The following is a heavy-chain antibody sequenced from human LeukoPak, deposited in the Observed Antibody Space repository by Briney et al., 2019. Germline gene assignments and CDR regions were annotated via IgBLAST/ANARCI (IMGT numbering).Heavy chain of an antibody. CDR3: ASTEVLRYFDWWFDY. J-gene: IGHJ4*02. CDR2: IYYSGST. CDR1: GGSISSYY. D-gene: IGHD3-9*01. Sequence: SETLSLTRTVSGGSISSYYWSWIRQPPGKGLEWIGYIYYSGSTNYNPSLKSRVTISVDTSKNQFSLKLSSVTAADTAVYYCASTEVLRYFDWWFDYWGQGTLVTVSS. V-gene: IGHV4-59*01.